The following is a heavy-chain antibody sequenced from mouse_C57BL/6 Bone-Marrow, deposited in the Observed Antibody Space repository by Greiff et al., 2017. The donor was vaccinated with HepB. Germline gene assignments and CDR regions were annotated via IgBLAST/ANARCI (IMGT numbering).Heavy chain of an antibody. Sequence: EVQLQESGPGLVKPSQTVFLTCTVTGISITTGNYRWSWIRQFPGNKLEWIGYIYYSGTITYNPSLTSRTTITRDTPKNQFFLEMNSLTAEDTATYYCARAEGGKGAWFAYWGQGTLVTVSA. J-gene: IGHJ3*01. CDR1: GISITTGNYR. CDR3: ARAEGGKGAWFAY. V-gene: IGHV3-5*01. D-gene: IGHD2-1*01. CDR2: IYYSGTI.